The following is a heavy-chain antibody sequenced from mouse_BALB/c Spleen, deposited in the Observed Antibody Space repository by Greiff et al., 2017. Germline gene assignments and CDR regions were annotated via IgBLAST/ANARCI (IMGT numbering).Heavy chain of an antibody. J-gene: IGHJ1*01. D-gene: IGHD1-1*01. Sequence: VQLQQPGPELVKPGASVKISCKASGYTFTDYNMHWVKQSHGKSLEWIGYIYPYNGGTGYNQKFKSKATLTVDNSSSTAYMELRSLTSEDSAVYYCARGGYGSSYDWYFDVWGAGTTVTVS. V-gene: IGHV1S29*02. CDR2: IYPYNGGT. CDR1: GYTFTDYN. CDR3: ARGGYGSSYDWYFDV.